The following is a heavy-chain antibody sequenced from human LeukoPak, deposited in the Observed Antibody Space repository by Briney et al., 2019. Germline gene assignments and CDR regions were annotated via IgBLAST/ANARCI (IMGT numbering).Heavy chain of an antibody. CDR2: ISGSGGST. V-gene: IGHV3-23*01. CDR1: GFTFSNYA. CDR3: ARCAPLTAYSGSSDYFEN. D-gene: IGHD3-10*01. Sequence: GGSLRLSCAASGFTFSNYAMSWVRQAPGKGLEWVSVISGSGGSTNYADSVEGRFTVSRDNSKNTLDLQMNSLRAEDTAVYYCARCAPLTAYSGSSDYFENWGQGTLVTVSP. J-gene: IGHJ4*02.